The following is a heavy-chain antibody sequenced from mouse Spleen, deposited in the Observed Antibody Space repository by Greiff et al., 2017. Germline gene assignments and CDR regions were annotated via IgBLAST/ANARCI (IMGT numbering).Heavy chain of an antibody. CDR3: ARRDSAGPFAY. V-gene: IGHV5-6-2*01. D-gene: IGHD3-2*01. CDR2: INSNGGST. CDR1: GFTFSSYY. J-gene: IGHJ3*01. Sequence: EVKLVESGGGLVKLGGSLKLSCAASGFTFSSYYMSWVRQTPEKRLELVAAINSNGGSTYYPDTVKGRFTISRDNAKNTLYLQMSSLKSEDTALYYCARRDSAGPFAYWGQGTLVTVSA.